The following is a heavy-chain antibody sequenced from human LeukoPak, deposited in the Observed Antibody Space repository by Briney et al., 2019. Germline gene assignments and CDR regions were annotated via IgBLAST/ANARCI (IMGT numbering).Heavy chain of an antibody. Sequence: SGGSLRLSCAASGFTFSSSWMTWVRQAPGKGLEWVAVIRPDGSEVAYVDSVIGRFTISRDNAKNSLFLQMISLRVEDTAVYYCTRDRAYKTFDYWGQGALVTVSS. CDR2: IRPDGSEV. D-gene: IGHD3-16*01. J-gene: IGHJ4*02. CDR1: GFTFSSSW. V-gene: IGHV3-7*04. CDR3: TRDRAYKTFDY.